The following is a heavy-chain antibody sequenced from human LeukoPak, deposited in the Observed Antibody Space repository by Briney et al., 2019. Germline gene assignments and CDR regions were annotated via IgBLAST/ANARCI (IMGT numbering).Heavy chain of an antibody. CDR2: IYHSGST. CDR1: GGSISSRNW. D-gene: IGHD6-19*01. J-gene: IGHJ4*02. CDR3: ATIYSSGWYLKRTDY. V-gene: IGHV4-4*02. Sequence: DPSGTLSLTCAVSGGSISSRNWWSWVRQPPGKGLEWIGEIYHSGSTNYNPSLKTRVTISVDMSKNQFSLKLSSVTAADTAVYYCATIYSSGWYLKRTDYWGQGTLVTVSS.